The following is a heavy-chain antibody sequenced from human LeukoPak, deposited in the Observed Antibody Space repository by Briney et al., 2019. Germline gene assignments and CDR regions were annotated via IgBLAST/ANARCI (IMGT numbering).Heavy chain of an antibody. V-gene: IGHV3-23*01. CDR3: ARDIGDYGSGSIFRGVFDY. J-gene: IGHJ4*02. CDR2: ISGGGST. D-gene: IGHD3-10*01. Sequence: SGGSLSLSCAASGFIFNNYAMTWVRQAPGKGLEWVSAISGGGSTYYADSVKGRFTISRDNSKNTLYLQMNSLRAEDTAVYYCARDIGDYGSGSIFRGVFDYWGQGTLVTVSS. CDR1: GFIFNNYA.